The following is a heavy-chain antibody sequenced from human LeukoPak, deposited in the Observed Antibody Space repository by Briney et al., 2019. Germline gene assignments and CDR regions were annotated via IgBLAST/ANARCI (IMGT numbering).Heavy chain of an antibody. D-gene: IGHD4-23*01. V-gene: IGHV1-2*04. Sequence: ASVKVSCKASGYTFTGYYMHWVRQAPGQGLEWMGWINPNSGGTNYAQKFQGWVTMTGDTSISTAYMELSRLRSDDTAVYYCARDGSVTPGYFDYWGQGTLVTVSS. CDR2: INPNSGGT. CDR3: ARDGSVTPGYFDY. J-gene: IGHJ4*02. CDR1: GYTFTGYY.